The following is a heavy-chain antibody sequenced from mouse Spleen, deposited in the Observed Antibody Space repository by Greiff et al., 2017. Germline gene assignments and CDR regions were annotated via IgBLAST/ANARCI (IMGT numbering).Heavy chain of an antibody. CDR1: GYTFTDYY. Sequence: EVQLQQSGPVLVKPGASVKMSCKASGYTFTDYYMNWVKQSHGKSLEWIGVINPYNGGTSYNQKFKGKATLTVDKSSSTAYMELNSLTSEDSAVYYCARTGTTVVALRFDYWGQGTTLTVSS. J-gene: IGHJ2*01. V-gene: IGHV1-19*01. CDR2: INPYNGGT. D-gene: IGHD1-1*01. CDR3: ARTGTTVVALRFDY.